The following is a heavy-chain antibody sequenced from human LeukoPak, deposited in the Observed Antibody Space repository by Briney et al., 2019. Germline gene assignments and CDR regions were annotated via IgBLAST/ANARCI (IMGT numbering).Heavy chain of an antibody. CDR2: IYSGGST. CDR3: ARERKGYYYYGMDV. J-gene: IGHJ6*04. Sequence: RGGSLRLSCAASGFTVSSNYMSWVRQAPGKGLEWVSVIYSGGSTYYVDSVKGRFTISRDNSKNTLYLQMNSLRAEDTAVYYCARERKGYYYYGMDVWGKGTAVTVSS. CDR1: GFTVSSNY. V-gene: IGHV3-53*01.